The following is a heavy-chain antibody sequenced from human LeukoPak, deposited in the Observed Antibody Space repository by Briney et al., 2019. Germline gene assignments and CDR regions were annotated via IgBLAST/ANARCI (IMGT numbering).Heavy chain of an antibody. CDR3: AAGYDSSGYPKIWVY. J-gene: IGHJ4*02. Sequence: SVKVSCKASGGTFSSYAISWVRQAPGQGLEWMGGITPIFGTTNYAQKFQERVTITRDMSTSTAYMELSSLRSEDTAVYYCAAGYDSSGYPKIWVYWGQGILVTVSS. CDR1: GGTFSSYA. D-gene: IGHD3-22*01. CDR2: ITPIFGTT. V-gene: IGHV1-69*05.